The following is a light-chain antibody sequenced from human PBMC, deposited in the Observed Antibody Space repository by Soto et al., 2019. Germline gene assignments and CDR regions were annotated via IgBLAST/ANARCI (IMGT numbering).Light chain of an antibody. CDR3: QQYNNWPRGIT. CDR1: QSVSSN. Sequence: EIVMTQSPATLSVSPGERATLSCRASQSVSSNLAWYQQKPGQAPRLLIYGASTRATGIPARFSGSGSGTEFTPTISILQSEDFAFYYCQQYNNWPRGITFGPGTKVDIK. J-gene: IGKJ3*01. V-gene: IGKV3-15*01. CDR2: GAS.